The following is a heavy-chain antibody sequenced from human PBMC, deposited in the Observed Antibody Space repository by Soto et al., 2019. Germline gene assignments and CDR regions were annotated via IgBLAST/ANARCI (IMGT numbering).Heavy chain of an antibody. V-gene: IGHV1-3*01. J-gene: IGHJ3*01. CDR2: LNPDTGNT. D-gene: IGHD5-18*01. Sequence: QVQLVQSGADLKKPGASVNISCTASGFTFSDNLINWVRQLPGQGLEWMGWLNPDTGNTRYSETFQGRVTISRHASARIAYLELSGLENEDTALHFCARDIQSVGPLANDAVDVWVQGTMSTFSS. CDR3: ARDIQSVGPLANDAVDV. CDR1: GFTFSDNL.